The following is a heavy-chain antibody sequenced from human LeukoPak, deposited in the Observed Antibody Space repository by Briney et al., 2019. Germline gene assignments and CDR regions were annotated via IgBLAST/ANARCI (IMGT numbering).Heavy chain of an antibody. J-gene: IGHJ6*02. CDR3: ARDEFTNSGSFYDRSGSWLKRAQKKSVPFGMDV. CDR2: IKQDGSEN. Sequence: GGSLRLSCAVSGFTFSSYWMTWVRQAPGKGLEWVANIKQDGSENYYVDSVKGRFTISRDNARNSLYLQMNSLRAEDTAVYYCARDEFTNSGSFYDRSGSWLKRAQKKSVPFGMDVWGQGTTVTVSS. CDR1: GFTFSSYW. V-gene: IGHV3-7*01. D-gene: IGHD1-26*01.